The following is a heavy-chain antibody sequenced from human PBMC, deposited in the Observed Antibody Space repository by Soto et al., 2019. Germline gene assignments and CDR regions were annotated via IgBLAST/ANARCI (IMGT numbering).Heavy chain of an antibody. D-gene: IGHD6-19*01. J-gene: IGHJ5*02. Sequence: GGSLRLSCAASGFTFSSYAMSWVRQAPGKGLEWVSAISGSGGSTYYADSVKGRFTISRDNSKNTLYLQMNSLRAEDTAVYYCAKDLFGVAVAGTWFDPWGQGTLVTVSS. CDR2: ISGSGGST. CDR1: GFTFSSYA. V-gene: IGHV3-23*01. CDR3: AKDLFGVAVAGTWFDP.